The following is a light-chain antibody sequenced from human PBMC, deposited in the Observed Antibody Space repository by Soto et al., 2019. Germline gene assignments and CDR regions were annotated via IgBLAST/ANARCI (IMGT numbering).Light chain of an antibody. J-gene: IGLJ2*01. CDR1: SGHSSYI. CDR3: ETWDNNILV. V-gene: IGLV4-60*02. CDR2: LEVSGSY. Sequence: QLVLTQSSSASASLGSSVKLTCTLSSGHSSYIIAWHQQQPGKAPRYLMKLEVSGSYNKGSGVPDRFSGSSSGADRYLTISPPPFEDEADYYCETWDNNILVFGGGTKLTVL.